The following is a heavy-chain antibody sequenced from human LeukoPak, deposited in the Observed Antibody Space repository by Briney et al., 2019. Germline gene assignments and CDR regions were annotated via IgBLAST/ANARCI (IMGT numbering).Heavy chain of an antibody. V-gene: IGHV4-34*01. CDR2: SNHFRST. CDR3: ARGRLQLWSFPLPYNHYAIDV. Sequence: SETLSLTCAVSGESFNGYFWTWIRQPPGKGLEWIGESNHFRSTDYNPSLKSRVTISVDTSKKQFSLNVRSVTDADTAVYFCARGRLQLWSFPLPYNHYAIDVWGQGTTVTVSS. CDR1: GESFNGYF. J-gene: IGHJ6*02. D-gene: IGHD5-18*01.